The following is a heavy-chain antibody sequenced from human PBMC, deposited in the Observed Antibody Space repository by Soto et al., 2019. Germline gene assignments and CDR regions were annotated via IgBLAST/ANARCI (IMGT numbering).Heavy chain of an antibody. CDR1: GFSLSTSGMC. J-gene: IGHJ4*02. CDR3: ARTPAAASKVGYFDY. Sequence: SGPTLVNPTQTLTLTCTFSGFSLSTSGMCVSWIRQPPGKALEWLALIDWDDDKYYSTSLKTRLTISKDTSKNQVVLTMTNMDPVDTATYYCARTPAAASKVGYFDYWGQGTLVTAPQ. CDR2: IDWDDDK. D-gene: IGHD6-13*01. V-gene: IGHV2-70*01.